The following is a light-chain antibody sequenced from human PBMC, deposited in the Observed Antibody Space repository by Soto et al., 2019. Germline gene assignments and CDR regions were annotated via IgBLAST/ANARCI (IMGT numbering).Light chain of an antibody. V-gene: IGLV2-23*01. Sequence: QSALTQPASVSGSPGQSIAISCTGTSSDVGTYNLVSWYQHHPGKAPKAMIYENNKRPAGVSNRFSGSKSGNTASLTISGLQAEDEAVYYCCSYAGGSSVVFGGGTKVTVL. CDR3: CSYAGGSSVV. CDR1: SSDVGTYNL. CDR2: ENN. J-gene: IGLJ2*01.